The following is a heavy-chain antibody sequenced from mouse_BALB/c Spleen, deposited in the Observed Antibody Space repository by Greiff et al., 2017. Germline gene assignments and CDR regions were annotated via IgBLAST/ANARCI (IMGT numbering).Heavy chain of an antibody. CDR2: IYPYNGGT. CDR1: GYTFTDYN. CDR3: ARGANRTGFDY. Sequence: VQLQQSGPELVKPGASVKISCKASGYTFTDYNMHWVKQSHGKSLEWIGYIYPYNGGTGYNQKFKSKATLTVDNSSSTAYMELRSLTSEDSAVYYCARGANRTGFDYWGQGTTLTVSS. D-gene: IGHD3-1*01. J-gene: IGHJ2*01. V-gene: IGHV1S29*02.